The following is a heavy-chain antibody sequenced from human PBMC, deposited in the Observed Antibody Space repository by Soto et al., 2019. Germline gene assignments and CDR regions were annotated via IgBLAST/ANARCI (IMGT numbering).Heavy chain of an antibody. V-gene: IGHV4-59*08. D-gene: IGHD3-9*01. CDR3: ARHSKKTGDFEYYYGMDV. Sequence: ETLSLTCTVSGGSISGYYWSWIRQPPGKGLEWIGYIYYSGSINYNPSFESRVTISIDTSKNQFSLKLISMTAADTAMYYCARHSKKTGDFEYYYGMDVWGQGTTVTVSS. CDR1: GGSISGYY. J-gene: IGHJ6*02. CDR2: IYYSGSI.